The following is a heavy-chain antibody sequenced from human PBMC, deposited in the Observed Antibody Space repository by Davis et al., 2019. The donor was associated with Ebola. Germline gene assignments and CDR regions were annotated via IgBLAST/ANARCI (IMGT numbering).Heavy chain of an antibody. Sequence: MPSETLSLTCTVSGGSISSSGYYWTWLRQPPGKGLEWIGSIPYSGSTDYNPSLKSRVTISVDTSKNQFSLKLSSVTAADTSVYFCASNPSPVTTVDWGQGTLVTVSS. J-gene: IGHJ4*02. D-gene: IGHD4-11*01. V-gene: IGHV4-39*01. CDR2: IPYSGST. CDR1: GGSISSSGYY. CDR3: ASNPSPVTTVD.